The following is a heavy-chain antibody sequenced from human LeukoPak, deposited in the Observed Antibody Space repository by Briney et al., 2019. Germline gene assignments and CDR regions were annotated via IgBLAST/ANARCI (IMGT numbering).Heavy chain of an antibody. D-gene: IGHD6-13*01. CDR1: GYTFTSYA. CDR2: INTNTGNP. CDR3: ARERGAYSSSWYHFRNWFDP. V-gene: IGHV7-4-1*02. J-gene: IGHJ5*02. Sequence: ASVKVSCKASGYTFTSYAMNWVRQAPGQGLEWMGWINTNTGNPTYAQGFTGRFVFSLDTSVSTAYLQISSLKAEDTAVYYCARERGAYSSSWYHFRNWFDPWGQGTLVTVSS.